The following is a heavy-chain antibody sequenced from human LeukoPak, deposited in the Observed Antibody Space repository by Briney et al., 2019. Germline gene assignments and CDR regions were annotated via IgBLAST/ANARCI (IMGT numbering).Heavy chain of an antibody. Sequence: GGSLRLSCAASGFTFRSYWMHWVRQTPGKGLVWVSRINSDGSSTNYADSVKGRFTISRDNAKNTPYLQVNSLRAEDSAVYYCARDPSFYYYFDYWGQGTLVTVSS. CDR1: GFTFRSYW. V-gene: IGHV3-74*01. J-gene: IGHJ4*02. CDR2: INSDGSST. CDR3: ARDPSFYYYFDY. D-gene: IGHD3-10*01.